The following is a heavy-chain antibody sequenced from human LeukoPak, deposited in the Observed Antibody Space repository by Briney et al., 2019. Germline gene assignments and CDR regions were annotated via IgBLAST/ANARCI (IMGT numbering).Heavy chain of an antibody. CDR2: IYPADSDT. V-gene: IGHV5-51*01. CDR1: GYSFTSYW. Sequence: GESLKISCKGSGYSFTSYWISWVRQMPGKGLGWMGTIYPADSDTRYTPSSQGQVTISADKSISTAYLQWSSLKTSNTAMYYCARPIAVYSYGTLDNWFDPWGQGTLVTVSS. J-gene: IGHJ5*02. CDR3: ARPIAVYSYGTLDNWFDP. D-gene: IGHD5-18*01.